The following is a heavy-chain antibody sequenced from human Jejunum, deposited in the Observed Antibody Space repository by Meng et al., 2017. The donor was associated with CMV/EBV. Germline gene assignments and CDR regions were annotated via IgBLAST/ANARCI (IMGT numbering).Heavy chain of an antibody. V-gene: IGHV3-11*06. D-gene: IGHD3-16*01. CDR3: AREGGLKRFDS. CDR1: GFSFSDYY. Sequence: QVRLVESGGGLVKAGGSVILVCAGSGFSFSDYYIHWIRQAPGKGLEWISYIGTTSGIYTKYIDSVTGRFTISRDNAKNSVYLQMNMLRAEDTAVYYCAREGGLKRFDSWGQGTLVTVSS. CDR2: IGTTSGIYT. J-gene: IGHJ4*02.